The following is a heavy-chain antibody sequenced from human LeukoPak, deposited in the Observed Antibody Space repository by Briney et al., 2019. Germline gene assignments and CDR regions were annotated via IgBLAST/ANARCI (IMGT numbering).Heavy chain of an antibody. CDR3: ARSRPMPDNLRYFDY. Sequence: SETLSLTCAVYGGSFSGYYWSWIRQPPGKGLEWIGEINHSGSTNYNPSLKSRVTISVDTSKNQFSLKLSSVTAADTAVYYCARSRPMPDNLRYFDYWGQGTLVTVSS. D-gene: IGHD5/OR15-5a*01. CDR2: INHSGST. CDR1: GGSFSGYY. V-gene: IGHV4-34*01. J-gene: IGHJ4*02.